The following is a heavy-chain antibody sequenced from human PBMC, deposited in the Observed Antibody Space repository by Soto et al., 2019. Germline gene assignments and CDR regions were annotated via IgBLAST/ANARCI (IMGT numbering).Heavy chain of an antibody. CDR2: ISSSSSYI. CDR1: GFTFSSYS. J-gene: IGHJ2*01. CDR3: ARGAYSSGWYLGMTSYFHL. V-gene: IGHV3-21*01. D-gene: IGHD6-19*01. Sequence: LRLSCAASGFTFSSYSMNWVRQAPGKGLEWVSSISSSSSYIYYADSVKGRFTISRDNAKNSLYLQMNSLRAEDTAVYYCARGAYSSGWYLGMTSYFHLWGLGTLLTVSS.